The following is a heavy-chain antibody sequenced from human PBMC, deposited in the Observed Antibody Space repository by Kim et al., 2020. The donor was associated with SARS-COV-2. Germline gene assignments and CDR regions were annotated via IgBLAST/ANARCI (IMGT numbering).Heavy chain of an antibody. V-gene: IGHV4-31*02. Sequence: GLGWLGYIYYRGSTYYNPSLKSRLTMSVDTSRSQFSLNLTSVTAADTALYYCARGPRARAYSGYDFDHWGQGTLVTISS. CDR2: IYYRGST. CDR3: ARGPRARAYSGYDFDH. J-gene: IGHJ4*02. D-gene: IGHD5-12*01.